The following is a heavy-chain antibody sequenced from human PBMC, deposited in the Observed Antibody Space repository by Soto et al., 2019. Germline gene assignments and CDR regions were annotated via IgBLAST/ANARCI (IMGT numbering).Heavy chain of an antibody. CDR2: ISYDGSNK. J-gene: IGHJ4*02. CDR1: GFTFSSYG. Sequence: LRLSCAASGFTFSSYGMHWVRQAPGKGLEWVAVISYDGSNKYYADSVKGRFTISRDNSKNTLYLQINSLTAEDTAVYYCAKGGGGLAAPDYYFAYWGQVTLVTVSS. D-gene: IGHD2-15*01. CDR3: AKGGGGLAAPDYYFAY. V-gene: IGHV3-30*18.